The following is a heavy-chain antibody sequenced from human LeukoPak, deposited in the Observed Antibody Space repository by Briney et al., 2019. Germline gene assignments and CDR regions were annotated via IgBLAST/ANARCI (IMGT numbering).Heavy chain of an antibody. CDR2: IKQDGSEK. CDR3: ARAPYCSGGSCYWFDP. Sequence: GGSLRLSCAASGFTFSSYWMSWVRQAPGKGLEWVANIKQDGSEKYYVDSVKGRFTISRDNAKNSLYLQMNSLRAEDTAVYYCARAPYCSGGSCYWFDPWGQGTLVTVSS. D-gene: IGHD2-15*01. CDR1: GFTFSSYW. J-gene: IGHJ5*02. V-gene: IGHV3-7*01.